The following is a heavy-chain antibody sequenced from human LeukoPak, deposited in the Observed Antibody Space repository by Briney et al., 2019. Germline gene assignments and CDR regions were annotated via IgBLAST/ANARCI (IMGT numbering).Heavy chain of an antibody. CDR1: GGSIRTNY. CDR2: IYYSGST. Sequence: PSETLSLTCTVSGGSIRTNYWSWIRQSPGMGLEWIGYIYYSGSTNYNPSLKSRVTISVDTSKNQFSLKLSSVTAADTAVYYCARFPGGAEYRHYYYMDVWGTGTTVTVSS. V-gene: IGHV4-59*01. D-gene: IGHD1-14*01. CDR3: ARFPGGAEYRHYYYMDV. J-gene: IGHJ6*03.